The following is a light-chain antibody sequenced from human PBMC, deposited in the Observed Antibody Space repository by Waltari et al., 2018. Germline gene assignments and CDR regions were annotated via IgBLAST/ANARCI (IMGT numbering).Light chain of an antibody. J-gene: IGKJ1*01. V-gene: IGKV1-39*01. CDR3: HQYKIWPEA. CDR2: AAS. Sequence: DIQMTQSPSSLSASVGDRVTITCRASQSISSYLNWYQQKPGKAPKLLIYAASSLQSGVPSRFSGSGSGTDFTLTISSLQSEDFAVYYCHQYKIWPEAFGQGTKVEIK. CDR1: QSISSY.